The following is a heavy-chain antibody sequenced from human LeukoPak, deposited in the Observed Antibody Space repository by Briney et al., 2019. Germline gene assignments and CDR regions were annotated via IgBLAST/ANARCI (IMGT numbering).Heavy chain of an antibody. CDR1: GGSISNYY. V-gene: IGHV4-59*08. Sequence: PSETLSLTCTVSGGSISNYYWRWLRQPPGKGLEWIGYIYYTGTTDSNPSLKSRVTISLDTSKNQFSLNLSAVTAADTAVYYCARRWVYDKRAFDAWGQGTMVTVSS. J-gene: IGHJ3*01. D-gene: IGHD3-16*01. CDR2: IYYTGTT. CDR3: ARRWVYDKRAFDA.